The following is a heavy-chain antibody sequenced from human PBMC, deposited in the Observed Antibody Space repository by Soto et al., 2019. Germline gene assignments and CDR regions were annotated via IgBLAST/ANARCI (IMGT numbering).Heavy chain of an antibody. CDR1: GFTFSIYA. CDR2: ISYDGSNK. Sequence: GSLRRSCAACGFTFSIYAMHWVRQATGKGLEWVAVISYDGSNKYYADSVKGRFTISRDNSKNTLYLQMNSLRAEDTAVYYCARAAPVALAAFYFDYWGQGTLVTVSS. CDR3: ARAAPVALAAFYFDY. D-gene: IGHD6-19*01. J-gene: IGHJ4*02. V-gene: IGHV3-30-3*01.